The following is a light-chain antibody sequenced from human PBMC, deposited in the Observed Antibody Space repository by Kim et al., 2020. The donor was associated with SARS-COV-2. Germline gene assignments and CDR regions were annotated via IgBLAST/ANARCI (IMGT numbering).Light chain of an antibody. CDR3: SSYTTSATLV. V-gene: IGLV2-14*03. CDR2: AVG. J-gene: IGLJ1*01. CDR1: SSDIGGYNF. Sequence: GQSITISCTGTSSDIGGYNFVSWYQEHPGKAPKLMIYAVGSRPSGISDRFSGSKSGNTASLTISGLQAEDEADYYCSSYTTSATLVFGTGTKVTVL.